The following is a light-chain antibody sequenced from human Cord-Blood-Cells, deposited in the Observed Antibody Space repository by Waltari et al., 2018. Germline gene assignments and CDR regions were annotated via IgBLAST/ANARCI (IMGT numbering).Light chain of an antibody. Sequence: QSALTQPRSVSGSPGQSVTISCPGSSSDVGGYNYVSWYQQHPGKAPKLMIYDVSKRPSGGPDRFSGSKSGNTASLTISGLQAEDEADYYCCSYAGSYTVFGGGTKLTVL. J-gene: IGLJ2*01. CDR1: SSDVGGYNY. CDR3: CSYAGSYTV. CDR2: DVS. V-gene: IGLV2-11*01.